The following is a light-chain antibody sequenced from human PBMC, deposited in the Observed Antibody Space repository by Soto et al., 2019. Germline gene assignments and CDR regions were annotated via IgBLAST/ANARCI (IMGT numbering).Light chain of an antibody. CDR2: GNT. CDR1: SSNIGAGYD. CDR3: QSYDISLSVSVV. V-gene: IGLV1-40*01. Sequence: QSVLTQPPSVSEAPGQRVTISCTGSSSNIGAGYDVQWYQQLPGAAPRLLIFGNTNRPSGVPDRFSGSRSGTSASLAISGFEAEDEADYYCQSYDISLSVSVVFGGGTKVTVL. J-gene: IGLJ2*01.